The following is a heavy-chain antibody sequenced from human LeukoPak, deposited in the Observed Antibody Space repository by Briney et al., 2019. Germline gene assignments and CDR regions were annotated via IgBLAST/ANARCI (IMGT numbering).Heavy chain of an antibody. CDR2: INSDGSST. J-gene: IGHJ4*02. CDR3: ASDGPLLGYCSGGSCYGKGPNYFDY. Sequence: PGGSLRVSCAASGFTFSSYWMHWVRQAPGQGLVWVSRINSDGSSTSYADSVKGRFTISRDNAKNTLYLQMNSLRVEDTAVYYCASDGPLLGYCSGGSCYGKGPNYFDYWGQGTLVTVSS. D-gene: IGHD2-15*01. CDR1: GFTFSSYW. V-gene: IGHV3-74*01.